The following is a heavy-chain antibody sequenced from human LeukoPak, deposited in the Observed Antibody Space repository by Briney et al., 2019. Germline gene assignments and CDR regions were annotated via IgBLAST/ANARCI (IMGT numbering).Heavy chain of an antibody. CDR1: GFTFSSYG. CDR3: ARGVVVPEPGIDY. J-gene: IGHJ4*02. CDR2: INSDGSST. D-gene: IGHD2-2*01. V-gene: IGHV3-74*01. Sequence: GGTLRLSCAASGFTFSSYGMSWVRQAPGKGLVWVSRINSDGSSTSYADSVKGRFTISRDNAKNTLYLQMDSLRAEDTAVYYCARGVVVPEPGIDYWGQGTLVTVSS.